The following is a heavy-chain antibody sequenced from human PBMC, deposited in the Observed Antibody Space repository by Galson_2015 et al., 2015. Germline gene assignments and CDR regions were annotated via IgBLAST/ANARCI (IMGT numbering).Heavy chain of an antibody. V-gene: IGHV3-30*03. D-gene: IGHD6-19*01. Sequence: SLRLSCAASGFTFSSYGMHWVRQAPGKGLEWVAVISYDGSNKYYADSVKGRFTISRDNSKNTLYLQMNSLRAEDTAVYYCAREGSSGWYVAFDIWGQGTMVTVSS. CDR1: GFTFSSYG. J-gene: IGHJ3*02. CDR3: AREGSSGWYVAFDI. CDR2: ISYDGSNK.